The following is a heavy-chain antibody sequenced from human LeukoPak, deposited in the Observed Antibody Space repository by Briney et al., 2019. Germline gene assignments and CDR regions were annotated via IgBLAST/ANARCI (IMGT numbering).Heavy chain of an antibody. CDR3: ARALYGRVNY. J-gene: IGHJ4*02. Sequence: SETLSLTCTVSGGSISSYYWSWIRQPPGKGLEWIGYIYYSGSTNYNPSLKSRVTISVDTSKNQFSLKLSSVTAADTAVYYCARALYGRVNYWGQGTLVTVSS. V-gene: IGHV4-59*12. CDR1: GGSISSYY. CDR2: IYYSGST. D-gene: IGHD4-17*01.